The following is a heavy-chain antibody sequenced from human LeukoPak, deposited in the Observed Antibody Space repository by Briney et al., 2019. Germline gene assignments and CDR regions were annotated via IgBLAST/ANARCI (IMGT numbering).Heavy chain of an antibody. CDR3: AREMATIPTYFDY. D-gene: IGHD5-24*01. CDR1: GYSIRNGFY. V-gene: IGHV4-38-2*02. CDR2: IYHSGST. Sequence: SETLSLTCTVSGYSIRNGFYWGWIRQPPGKGLEWIGSIYHSGSTNYNSSLKSRVTISVDTSKNQFSLKLSSVAAADTAVYYCAREMATIPTYFDYWGQGTLVTVSS. J-gene: IGHJ4*02.